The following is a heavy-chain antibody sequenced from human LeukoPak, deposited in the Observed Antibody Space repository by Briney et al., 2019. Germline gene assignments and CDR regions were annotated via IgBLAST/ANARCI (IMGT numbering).Heavy chain of an antibody. Sequence: GRSLRVSCAASGFTFDDFAMHWGRQAPGKGPEWVSGIRWNSGSIGYADSVKGRFTISRDNAKNSLYLQMNSLRAEDTALYYCASDHDSSGYPGNGMDVWGQGTTVTVSS. CDR2: IRWNSGSI. V-gene: IGHV3-9*01. CDR3: ASDHDSSGYPGNGMDV. D-gene: IGHD3-22*01. J-gene: IGHJ6*02. CDR1: GFTFDDFA.